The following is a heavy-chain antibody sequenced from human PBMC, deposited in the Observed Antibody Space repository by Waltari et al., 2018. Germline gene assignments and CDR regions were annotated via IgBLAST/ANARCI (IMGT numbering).Heavy chain of an antibody. D-gene: IGHD3-16*01. V-gene: IGHV4-39*01. Sequence: QLQLQESGPGLVKPSETLSLTCTVPGGSISSSSYYWGWIRHPPGKGLEWIGSIYYSGSTYYNPSLKSRVTISVDTSKNQFSLKLSSVTAADTAVYYCARLPCGPHSKFGASLDYWGQGTLVTVSS. CDR2: IYYSGST. CDR1: GGSISSSSYY. J-gene: IGHJ4*02. CDR3: ARLPCGPHSKFGASLDY.